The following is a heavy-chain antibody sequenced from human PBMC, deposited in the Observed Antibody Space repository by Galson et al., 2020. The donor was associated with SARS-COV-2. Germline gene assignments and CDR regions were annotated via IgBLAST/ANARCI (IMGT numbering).Heavy chain of an antibody. CDR1: GYTFTSYG. CDR2: ISAYNGNT. CDR3: ARDVFYYDSSGYYLFFDY. V-gene: IGHV1-18*01. J-gene: IGHJ4*02. Sequence: ASVKVSCQASGYTFTSYGISWVRQAPGQGLEWMGWISAYNGNTNYAQKLQGRVTMTTDTSTSTAYMELRSLRSDDTAVYYCARDVFYYDSSGYYLFFDYWGQGTLVTVSS. D-gene: IGHD3-22*01.